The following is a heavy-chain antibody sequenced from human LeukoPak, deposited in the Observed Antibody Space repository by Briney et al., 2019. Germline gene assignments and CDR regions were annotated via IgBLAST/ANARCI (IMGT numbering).Heavy chain of an antibody. CDR1: GFTFSDYY. Sequence: TGGSLRLSCAASGFTFSDYYMTWIRQAPGKGLEWVSYISSSGSTIYYADSVKGRSTISRDNAKNSLYLQMNSLRAEDTAVYYCARRGLIDYYYYMDVWGKGTTVTVSS. J-gene: IGHJ6*03. CDR3: ARRGLIDYYYYMDV. CDR2: ISSSGSTI. D-gene: IGHD3-10*01. V-gene: IGHV3-11*04.